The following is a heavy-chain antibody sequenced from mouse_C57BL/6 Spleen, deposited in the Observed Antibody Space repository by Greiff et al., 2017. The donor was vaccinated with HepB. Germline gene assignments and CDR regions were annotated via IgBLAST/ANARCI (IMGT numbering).Heavy chain of an antibody. CDR3: ARRRNYEEYAMDY. D-gene: IGHD2-1*01. CDR1: GYSITSGYY. CDR2: ISYDGSN. V-gene: IGHV3-6*01. Sequence: DVKLQESGPGLVKPSQSLSLTCSVTGYSITSGYYWNWIRQFPGNKLELMGYISYDGSNNYNPSLKNRISITRDTSKNQFFLKLNSVTTEDTATYYCARRRNYEEYAMDYWGQGTSVTVSS. J-gene: IGHJ4*01.